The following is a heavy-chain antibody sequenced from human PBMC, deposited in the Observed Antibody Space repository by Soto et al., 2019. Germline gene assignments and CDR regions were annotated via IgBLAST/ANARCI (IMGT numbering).Heavy chain of an antibody. CDR2: INSRSTAV. J-gene: IGHJ4*02. D-gene: IGHD2-15*01. V-gene: IGHV3-21*01. CDR1: GFTFSISA. CDR3: ARGGGSLSY. Sequence: KPGGSLRLSCEASGFTFSISAMNWVRQAPGKGLEWVSSINSRSTAVRYADSVKGRFTISRDNANNSLSLQLNSLRPEDTAVYYCARGGGSLSYWGQGTLVTVSS.